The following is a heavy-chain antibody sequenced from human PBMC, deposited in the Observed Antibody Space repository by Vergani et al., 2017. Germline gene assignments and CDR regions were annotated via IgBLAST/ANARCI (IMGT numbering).Heavy chain of an antibody. Sequence: EVQLVESGGVVVQPGGSLRLSCAASGFTFVDYAMHWVRQAPGKGLEWVSGISWNSGSIGYADSVKGRFTISRDNAKNSLYLQMNSLRAEDTALYYCAKDHYDFWSGYPNLSPFDLWGRGTLVTVSS. V-gene: IGHV3-9*01. J-gene: IGHJ2*01. D-gene: IGHD3-3*01. CDR1: GFTFVDYA. CDR2: ISWNSGSI. CDR3: AKDHYDFWSGYPNLSPFDL.